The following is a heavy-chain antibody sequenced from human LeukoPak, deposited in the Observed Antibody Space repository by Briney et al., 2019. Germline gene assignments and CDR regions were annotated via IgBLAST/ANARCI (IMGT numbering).Heavy chain of an antibody. J-gene: IGHJ5*01. D-gene: IGHD3-16*01. CDR3: TRGGGVGS. CDR1: GFSFSLYS. Sequence: KTGGSLSLFCVASGFSFSLYSMNWVRQAPGKGLEWVSTISGDSSGNYIDYADSVKGRFTISRDNAKNSVFLQMNGLRDDDTAVYYCTRGGGVGSWGQGTLVSVSS. V-gene: IGHV3-21*01. CDR2: ISGDSSGNYI.